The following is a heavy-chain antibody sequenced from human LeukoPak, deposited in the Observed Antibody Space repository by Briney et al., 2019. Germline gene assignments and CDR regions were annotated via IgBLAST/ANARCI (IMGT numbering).Heavy chain of an antibody. D-gene: IGHD3-22*01. J-gene: IGHJ4*02. CDR3: ARAVDYYDSSGYYRTYYFDY. Sequence: GGSLRLSCAASGFTFSSYAMHWVRQAPGKGLEWVAVISYDGSNKYYADSVKGRFTISRDNSKNTLYLQMNSLRAEDTAVYYCARAVDYYDSSGYYRTYYFDYWGQGTLVTVSS. V-gene: IGHV3-30-3*01. CDR1: GFTFSSYA. CDR2: ISYDGSNK.